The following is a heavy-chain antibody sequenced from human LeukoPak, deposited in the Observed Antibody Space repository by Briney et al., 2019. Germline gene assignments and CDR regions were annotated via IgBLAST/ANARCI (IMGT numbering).Heavy chain of an antibody. D-gene: IGHD6-13*01. V-gene: IGHV4-59*11. CDR3: ASRGGYSSSWPNYYYYYYMDV. Sequence: SETLSLTCTVSGGSISSHYWSWIRQPPGKGLEWIGYIYYSGSTNYNPSLKSRVTISVDTSKNQFSLKLSSVTAADTAVYYCASRGGYSSSWPNYYYYYYMDVWGKGTTVTVSS. CDR2: IYYSGST. CDR1: GGSISSHY. J-gene: IGHJ6*03.